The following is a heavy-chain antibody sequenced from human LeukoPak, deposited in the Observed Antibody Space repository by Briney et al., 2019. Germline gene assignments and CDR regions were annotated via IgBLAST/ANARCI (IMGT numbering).Heavy chain of an antibody. CDR3: AKELTTVSFFDS. V-gene: IGHV3-30*18. CDR1: GFIFSSYG. CDR2: ISYDGRNK. D-gene: IGHD4-17*01. J-gene: IGHJ4*02. Sequence: GGSLRLSCAASGFIFSSYGIQWVRQAPGKGLEWVAVISYDGRNKFNADSVKGRFTISRDNSKNTVSLQMNSLRTEDTALYYCAKELTTVSFFDSWGQGTLVTVSS.